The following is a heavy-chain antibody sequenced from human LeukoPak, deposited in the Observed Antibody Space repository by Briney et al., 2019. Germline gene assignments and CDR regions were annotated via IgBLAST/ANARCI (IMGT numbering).Heavy chain of an antibody. CDR3: ATAEWEYFYFDS. J-gene: IGHJ4*02. D-gene: IGHD1-26*01. CDR1: GGSISSGGYS. Sequence: SQTLSLTCAVSGGSISSGGYSWSWIRQPPGKGLEWIGYIYHSGSTYYNPSLMSRITISVDRSQNQFSLRMRDVTAADTAVYFCATAEWEYFYFDSWGQGALVAVSS. V-gene: IGHV4-30-2*01. CDR2: IYHSGST.